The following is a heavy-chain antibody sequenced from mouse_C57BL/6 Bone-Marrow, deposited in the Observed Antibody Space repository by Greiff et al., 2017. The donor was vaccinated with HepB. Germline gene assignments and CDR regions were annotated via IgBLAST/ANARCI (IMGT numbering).Heavy chain of an antibody. CDR3: VRQENYYGSSPYYAMDY. Sequence: EVQGVESGGGLVQPKGSLKLSCAASGFSFNTYAMNWVRQAPGKGLEWVARIRSKSNNYATYYADSVKDRFTISRDDSESMLYLQMNNLKTEYTAMYYCVRQENYYGSSPYYAMDYWGQGTSVTVSS. V-gene: IGHV10-1*01. J-gene: IGHJ4*01. D-gene: IGHD1-1*01. CDR1: GFSFNTYA. CDR2: IRSKSNNYAT.